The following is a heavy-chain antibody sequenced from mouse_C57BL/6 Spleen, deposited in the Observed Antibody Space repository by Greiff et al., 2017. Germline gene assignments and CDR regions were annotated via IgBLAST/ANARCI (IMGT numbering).Heavy chain of an antibody. Sequence: VQLKQSGAELVRPGASVKLSCTASGFNIKDDYMHWVKQRPEQGLEWIGWIDPENGDTEYASKFQGKATIKADTSSNTAYLQLSSLTSENTAVYNCALEDYDNDEEYAMDYSGEGNSDTVSS. CDR1: GFNIKDDY. D-gene: IGHD2-4*01. CDR3: ALEDYDNDEEYAMDY. J-gene: IGHJ4*01. CDR2: IDPENGDT. V-gene: IGHV14-4*01.